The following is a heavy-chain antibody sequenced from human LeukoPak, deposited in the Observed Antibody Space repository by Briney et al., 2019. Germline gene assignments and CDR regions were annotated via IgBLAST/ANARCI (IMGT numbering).Heavy chain of an antibody. D-gene: IGHD2-15*01. Sequence: PSETLSLTCTVSGGSISSYYWSWIRQPPGKGLEWIGYIYYSGSTNYNPSLKSRVTISVDTSKNQFSLKLSSVTAADTAVYYCARWCSGGSCNNWFDPWGQGTLVTVSS. J-gene: IGHJ5*02. CDR3: ARWCSGGSCNNWFDP. CDR2: IYYSGST. V-gene: IGHV4-59*01. CDR1: GGSISSYY.